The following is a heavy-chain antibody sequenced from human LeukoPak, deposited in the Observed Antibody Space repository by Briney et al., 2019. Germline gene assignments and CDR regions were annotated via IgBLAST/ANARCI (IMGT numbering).Heavy chain of an antibody. Sequence: SETLSLTCTASGGSISSNSYDWGWIRQPPGKGLEWIGTIYYSGNTYYNPSLKSRVTISVDTSKNQFSLKLTSVTAADTAVYYCARLIWAYCGGDCYSFDYWGQGTLVTVSS. CDR2: IYYSGNT. J-gene: IGHJ4*02. CDR3: ARLIWAYCGGDCYSFDY. CDR1: GGSISSNSYD. D-gene: IGHD2-21*02. V-gene: IGHV4-39*01.